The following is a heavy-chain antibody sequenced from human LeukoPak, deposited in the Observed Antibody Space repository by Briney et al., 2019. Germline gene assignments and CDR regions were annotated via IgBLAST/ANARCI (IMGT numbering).Heavy chain of an antibody. D-gene: IGHD4-17*01. Sequence: GGSLRLSCAASGFTFSSYGMHWVRQAPGKGLEWVAFIRYDGSNKYYADSVKGRFTISRDNSKNTLYLHMKSLRAEDTAVYYCAKVKTTTVTFTHAFDIWGQGTVVTVSS. CDR3: AKVKTTTVTFTHAFDI. CDR2: IRYDGSNK. J-gene: IGHJ3*02. CDR1: GFTFSSYG. V-gene: IGHV3-30*02.